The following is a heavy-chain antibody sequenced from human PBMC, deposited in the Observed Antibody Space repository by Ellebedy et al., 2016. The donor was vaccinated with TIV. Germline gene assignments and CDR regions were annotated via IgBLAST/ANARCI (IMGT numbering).Heavy chain of an antibody. CDR3: ARRGSYGDYAVQINSWFDR. J-gene: IGHJ5*02. V-gene: IGHV3-7*01. CDR1: GFSFRSYW. Sequence: GGSLRLSCAASGFSFRSYWMTWVRQAPGKGLEWVANIYHGGSQQFYVDSVTGRFTISRDNAKNSLYLQMNSLRAEDTAVYYCARRGSYGDYAVQINSWFDRWGQGTLVTVSS. D-gene: IGHD4-17*01. CDR2: IYHGGSQQ.